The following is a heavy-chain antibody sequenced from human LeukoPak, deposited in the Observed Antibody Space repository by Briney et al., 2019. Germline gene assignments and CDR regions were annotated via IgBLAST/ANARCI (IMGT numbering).Heavy chain of an antibody. Sequence: GGSLRLSCAASGFTFSSYGMHWVRQAPGKGLEWVAVIWYDGSNKYYADPVKGRFTISRDNSKNTLYLQMNSLRAEDTAVYYCASGGTHYYDSMVDYWGQGTLVTVSS. D-gene: IGHD3-22*01. J-gene: IGHJ4*02. CDR2: IWYDGSNK. CDR3: ASGGTHYYDSMVDY. CDR1: GFTFSSYG. V-gene: IGHV3-33*01.